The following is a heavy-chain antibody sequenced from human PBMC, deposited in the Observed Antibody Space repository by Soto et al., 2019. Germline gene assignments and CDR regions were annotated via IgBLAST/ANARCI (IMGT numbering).Heavy chain of an antibody. CDR3: AGIASLGTVGH. J-gene: IGHJ5*02. CDR1: GVSFGPYY. CDR2: SNHRGDT. D-gene: IGHD2-8*02. V-gene: IGHV4-34*01. Sequence: QVQLQQWGAGLLKPSETLSLTCVVYGVSFGPYYWSWIRQPPGKGLEWIGKSNHRGDTNYNPSLMSRVTISVDTPKSQFSLRLTSVTAAHTVVYFCAGIASLGTVGHWGQGTLVTVSS.